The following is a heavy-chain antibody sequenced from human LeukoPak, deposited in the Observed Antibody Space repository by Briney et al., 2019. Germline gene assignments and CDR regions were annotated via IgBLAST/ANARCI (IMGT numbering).Heavy chain of an antibody. CDR2: IYSGGST. V-gene: IGHV3-66*02. CDR3: ARDLTIFGVFRRVRTLDYMDV. Sequence: GGSLRLSCAASGFTVSSNYMSWVRQAPGKGLEWVSAIYSGGSTYYADSVKGRFTISRDNSKNTLYLQMNSLRAEDTAVYYCARDLTIFGVFRRVRTLDYMDVWVKGTTVAVSS. CDR1: GFTVSSNY. J-gene: IGHJ6*03. D-gene: IGHD3-3*01.